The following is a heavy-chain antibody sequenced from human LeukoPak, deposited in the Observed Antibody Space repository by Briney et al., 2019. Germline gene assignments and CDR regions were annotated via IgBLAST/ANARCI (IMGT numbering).Heavy chain of an antibody. D-gene: IGHD5-18*01. CDR2: IKSDGST. V-gene: IGHV3-74*01. CDR1: GFTFSRYW. J-gene: IGHJ4*02. CDR3: ARAGYSYGCDY. Sequence: GGSLRLSCAASGFTFSRYWMHWVRQAPGKGLVWVSRIKSDGSTNYADSVKGRFTISRDNAKNTVSLQMNSLRAEDTGVYYCARAGYSYGCDYWGQGTLVTVSS.